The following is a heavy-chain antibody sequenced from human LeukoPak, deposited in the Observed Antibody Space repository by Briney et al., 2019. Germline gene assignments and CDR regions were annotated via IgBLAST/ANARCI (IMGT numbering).Heavy chain of an antibody. CDR1: GYTFTSYY. Sequence: GASVKVSCKASGYTFTSYYMHWVRQAPGQGLEWMGIINPSGGSTSYAQKFQGRVTMTRDMSTSTVYMELSSLRSEDTAVYYCARDLYYYDSSGLGESVAFDIWGQGTMVTVSS. V-gene: IGHV1-46*01. CDR2: INPSGGST. D-gene: IGHD3-22*01. J-gene: IGHJ3*02. CDR3: ARDLYYYDSSGLGESVAFDI.